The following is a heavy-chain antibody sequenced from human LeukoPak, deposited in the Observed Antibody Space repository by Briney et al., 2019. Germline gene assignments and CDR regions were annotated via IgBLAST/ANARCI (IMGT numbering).Heavy chain of an antibody. J-gene: IGHJ6*04. CDR1: GFTFSSYE. CDR2: ISSSGSTI. V-gene: IGHV3-48*03. D-gene: IGHD2-2*01. Sequence: PGGSLRLSCAASGFTFSSYEMNWVRQAPGKGLEWVSYISSSGSTIYYADSVKGRFTISRDNAKNSLYLQMNSLRAEDTAVYYCARAGYCSSTSCPSHYYYGMDVWGKGTTVIVSS. CDR3: ARAGYCSSTSCPSHYYYGMDV.